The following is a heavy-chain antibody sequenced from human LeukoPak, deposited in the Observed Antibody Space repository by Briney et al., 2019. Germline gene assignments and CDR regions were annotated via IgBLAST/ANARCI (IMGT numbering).Heavy chain of an antibody. CDR3: ARREDCSGGSCYSNY. Sequence: GGSLRLSCAASGFTFSSYGMNWVRQAPGKGLEWVSCSSSSSTYIYYADSVKGRFTISRDNTRNSLYLQMNSLRAEDTAVYYCARREDCSGGSCYSNYWGQGTLVTVSS. CDR1: GFTFSSYG. V-gene: IGHV3-21*01. D-gene: IGHD2-15*01. CDR2: SSSSSTYI. J-gene: IGHJ4*02.